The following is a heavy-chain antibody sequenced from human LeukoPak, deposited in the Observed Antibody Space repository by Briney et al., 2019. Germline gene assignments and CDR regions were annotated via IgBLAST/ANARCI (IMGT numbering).Heavy chain of an antibody. CDR2: VSGNGGST. CDR1: GFTFRTYA. Sequence: GGSLRLSCGASGFTFRTYAMSWDRQAPGKGLEWVSSVSGNGGSTYYADSVKGRFTISRDNSKNTLYLQMNSLRAEDTAVYYCAKEIGDYVWGSYSYYFDYWGQGTLVTVSS. J-gene: IGHJ4*02. V-gene: IGHV3-23*01. D-gene: IGHD3-16*01. CDR3: AKEIGDYVWGSYSYYFDY.